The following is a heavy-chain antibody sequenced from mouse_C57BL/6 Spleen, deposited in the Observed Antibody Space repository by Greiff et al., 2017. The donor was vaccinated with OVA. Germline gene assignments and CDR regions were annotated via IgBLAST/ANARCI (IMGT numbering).Heavy chain of an antibody. CDR3: ARKGDSKYVDWYFDV. D-gene: IGHD2-5*01. CDR1: GYTFTDYY. CDR2: INPNNGGT. Sequence: EVQLQQSGPELVKPGASVKISCKASGYTFTDYYMNWVKQSHGKSLEWIGDINPNNGGTSYNQKFKGKATLTVDKSSSTAYMERRSLTSEDSAVYYCARKGDSKYVDWYFDVWGTGTTVTVSS. V-gene: IGHV1-26*01. J-gene: IGHJ1*03.